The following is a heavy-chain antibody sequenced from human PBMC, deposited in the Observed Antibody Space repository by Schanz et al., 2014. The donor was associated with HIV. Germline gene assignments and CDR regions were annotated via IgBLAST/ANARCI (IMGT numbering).Heavy chain of an antibody. V-gene: IGHV1-2*02. D-gene: IGHD2-15*01. J-gene: IGHJ6*02. CDR2: INPNSGGT. Sequence: QVQLVQSGAEVKKPGASVKVFCQASGYTFTGYYMHWVRQAPGQGLEWMGWINPNSGGTNYAQKLQGRVTMTTDTSTNTAYMELRRLRSDDTAVYYCARWGRGCSGGSCYWGYYGMDVWGQGTTVTVSS. CDR1: GYTFTGYY. CDR3: ARWGRGCSGGSCYWGYYGMDV.